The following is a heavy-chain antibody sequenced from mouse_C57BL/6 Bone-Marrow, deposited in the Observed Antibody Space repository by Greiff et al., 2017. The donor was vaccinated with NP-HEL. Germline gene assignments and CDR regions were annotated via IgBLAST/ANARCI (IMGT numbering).Heavy chain of an antibody. Sequence: QVQLKQSGAELVRPGTSVKMSCKASGYTFTNYWIGWAKQRPGHGLEWIGDIYPGGGYTNYNEKFKGKATLTADKSSSTAYMQFSSLTSEDSAIYYCARSLDGYYGGFAYWGQGTLVTVSA. CDR1: GYTFTNYW. CDR2: IYPGGGYT. D-gene: IGHD2-3*01. CDR3: ARSLDGYYGGFAY. V-gene: IGHV1-63*01. J-gene: IGHJ3*01.